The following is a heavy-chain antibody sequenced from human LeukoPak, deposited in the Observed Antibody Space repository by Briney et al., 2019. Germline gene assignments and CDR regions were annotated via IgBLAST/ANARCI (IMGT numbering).Heavy chain of an antibody. Sequence: GGSLRLSCAASGFTFSSYGMHWVRLAPGKGLEWVAVIWYDGSNKYYADSVKGRFTISRDNSKNTLYLQMNSLRAEDTAVYYCASSRSRGAESLYFQHWGQGTLVNVSS. J-gene: IGHJ1*01. CDR2: IWYDGSNK. CDR3: ASSRSRGAESLYFQH. V-gene: IGHV3-33*01. D-gene: IGHD1-14*01. CDR1: GFTFSSYG.